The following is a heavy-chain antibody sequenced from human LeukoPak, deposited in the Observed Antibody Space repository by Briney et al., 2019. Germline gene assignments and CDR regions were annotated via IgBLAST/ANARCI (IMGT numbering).Heavy chain of an antibody. V-gene: IGHV3-33*06. J-gene: IGHJ4*02. Sequence: GRSLRLSCAASGFTFNRYAMNWVRQAPGKGREWVAFIWYDGSNEYYADSVKGRFTISRDNSKNTLYLQMNSLRAEDTAVYYCAKDGRGYYDSSGYFGAIDYWGQGSLVTVSS. CDR3: AKDGRGYYDSSGYFGAIDY. CDR2: IWYDGSNE. D-gene: IGHD3-22*01. CDR1: GFTFNRYA.